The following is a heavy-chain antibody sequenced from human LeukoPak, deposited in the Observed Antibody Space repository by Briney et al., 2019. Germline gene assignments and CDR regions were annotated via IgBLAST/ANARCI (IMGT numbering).Heavy chain of an antibody. CDR3: ARVDDSGYAL. V-gene: IGHV1-69*13. CDR2: IIPIFGTA. CDR1: GGTFSSYA. J-gene: IGHJ4*02. Sequence: SVKVSCKASGGTFSSYAISWVRQAPGQGLEGMGGIIPIFGTANYAQKFQGRVTITADESTSTAYMELSSLRSEDTAVYYCARVDDSGYALWGQGTLVTVSS. D-gene: IGHD5-12*01.